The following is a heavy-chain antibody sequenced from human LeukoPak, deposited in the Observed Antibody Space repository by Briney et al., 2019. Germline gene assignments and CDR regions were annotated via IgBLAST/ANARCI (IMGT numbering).Heavy chain of an antibody. J-gene: IGHJ4*02. CDR2: ISGSGGST. V-gene: IGHV3-23*01. CDR1: GFTFSSYA. D-gene: IGHD3-10*01. Sequence: PGGSLRLSCVASGFTFSSYAMSWVRQAPGKGLEWVSAISGSGGSTYYADSVKGRFTISRDNSKNTLYLQMNSLRAEDTAVYYCAKTGRPMVRGVIDYWGQGTLVTVSS. CDR3: AKTGRPMVRGVIDY.